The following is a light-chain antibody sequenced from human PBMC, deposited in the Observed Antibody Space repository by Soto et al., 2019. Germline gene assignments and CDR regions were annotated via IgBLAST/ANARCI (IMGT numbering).Light chain of an antibody. CDR2: EVS. J-gene: IGLJ3*02. CDR1: SSDVGSYNY. Sequence: QSVLTQPPSASGPPGQSVTISCTGTSSDVGSYNYVSWYQQHPGKAPKLMIYEVSKRPSGVPDRFSGSKSGNTASLTVSGLQAEDEADYYCSSYAGSNNLVFGGGTKLTVL. V-gene: IGLV2-8*01. CDR3: SSYAGSNNLV.